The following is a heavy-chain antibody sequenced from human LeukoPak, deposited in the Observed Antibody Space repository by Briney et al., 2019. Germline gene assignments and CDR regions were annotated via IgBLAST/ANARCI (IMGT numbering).Heavy chain of an antibody. D-gene: IGHD2-8*01. J-gene: IGHJ4*02. V-gene: IGHV1-46*01. CDR3: ARDHLPYCTNGVCPFDY. Sequence: GASVKVSCKASGDTFTSYYIHWIRQAPGQGLEWLGMITPNIGSTTYAQKFQGRVTMTRDMSTSTVYMELSSLRSEDTAVYYCARDHLPYCTNGVCPFDYWGQGTLVTVSS. CDR2: ITPNIGST. CDR1: GDTFTSYY.